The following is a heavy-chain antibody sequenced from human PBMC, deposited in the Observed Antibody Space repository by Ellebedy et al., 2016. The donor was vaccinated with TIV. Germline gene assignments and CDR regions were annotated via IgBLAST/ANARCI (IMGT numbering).Heavy chain of an antibody. D-gene: IGHD2-15*01. CDR1: GFTFSSYS. J-gene: IGHJ4*02. V-gene: IGHV3-48*02. Sequence: GESLKISCAASGFTFSSYSMNWVRQAPGKGLEGVSYISSSSSTIYYADSVKGRFTISRDNAKNSLYLQMNSLRDEDTAVYYCARVEGYCSGGSCYSAHLFDYWGQGTLVTVSS. CDR2: ISSSSSTI. CDR3: ARVEGYCSGGSCYSAHLFDY.